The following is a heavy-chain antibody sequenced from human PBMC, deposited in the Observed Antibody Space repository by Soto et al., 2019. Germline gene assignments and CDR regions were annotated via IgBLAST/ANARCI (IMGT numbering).Heavy chain of an antibody. CDR1: GFTFTRYS. CDR2: ISSTTNYI. V-gene: IGHV3-21*01. J-gene: IGHJ4*02. CDR3: ARESEDLTSNFDY. Sequence: GGSLRLSCAASGFTFTRYSMNWVRQAPGKGLEWVSSISSTTNYIYYADSMKGRFTVSRDNAKNSVYLDMNSLSAEDTTVYYCARESEDLTSNFDYWGQGTLVTVPQ.